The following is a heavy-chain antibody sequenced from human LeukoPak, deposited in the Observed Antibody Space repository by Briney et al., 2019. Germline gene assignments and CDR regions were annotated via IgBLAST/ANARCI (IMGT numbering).Heavy chain of an antibody. CDR1: GYTFTGYY. CDR2: INPNSGGT. V-gene: IGHV1-2*02. J-gene: IGHJ4*02. D-gene: IGHD2-2*02. CDR3: ARGGYCSSTSCYKPFDY. Sequence: ASVKVSCKASGYTFTGYYMHWVRQAPGQGLEWMGWINPNSGGTNYAQKFQGRVTMTRDTSISTAYMELSRLRSDDTAVYYCARGGYCSSTSCYKPFDYWGQGTLVTVSS.